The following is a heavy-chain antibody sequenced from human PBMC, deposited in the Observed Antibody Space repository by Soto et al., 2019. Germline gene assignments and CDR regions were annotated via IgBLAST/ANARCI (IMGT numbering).Heavy chain of an antibody. D-gene: IGHD3-3*01. CDR2: IWYDGSNK. Sequence: PGGSLRLSCAASGFTFSSYGMHWVRPAPGKGLEWVAVIWYDGSNKYYADSVKGRFTISRDNSKNTLYLQMNSLRAEDTAVYYCARDPSTRQLRSDGAMDVWGKGTTVTVSS. V-gene: IGHV3-33*01. CDR1: GFTFSSYG. J-gene: IGHJ6*04. CDR3: ARDPSTRQLRSDGAMDV.